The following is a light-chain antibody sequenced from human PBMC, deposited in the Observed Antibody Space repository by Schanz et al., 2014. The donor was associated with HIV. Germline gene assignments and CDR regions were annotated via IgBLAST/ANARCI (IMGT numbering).Light chain of an antibody. J-gene: IGLJ3*02. CDR2: DVS. V-gene: IGLV2-14*03. Sequence: QSALTQPPSASGSPGQSVTISCTGTRSDIGTHDFVSWYQLHPGKAPKLMIYDVSNRPSGVSSRFSGSKSGNTASLTISGLQAEDEAEYYCQSYDSSLSGVFGGGTKLTVL. CDR3: QSYDSSLSGV. CDR1: RSDIGTHDF.